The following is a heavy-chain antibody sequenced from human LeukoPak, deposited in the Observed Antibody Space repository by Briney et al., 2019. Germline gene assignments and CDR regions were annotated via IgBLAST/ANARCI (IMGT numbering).Heavy chain of an antibody. Sequence: SETLSLTCTVSGGPIRNYYWSWIRQPPGKVLEWLGYVYYSGNTNYNPSLKSRVTISVDTSKSQVSLKLSSVTAADTAVYYCARHSTVTTSYGVDVWGQGTTVTVSS. CDR3: ARHSTVTTSYGVDV. CDR2: VYYSGNT. J-gene: IGHJ6*02. CDR1: GGPIRNYY. V-gene: IGHV4-59*08. D-gene: IGHD4-17*01.